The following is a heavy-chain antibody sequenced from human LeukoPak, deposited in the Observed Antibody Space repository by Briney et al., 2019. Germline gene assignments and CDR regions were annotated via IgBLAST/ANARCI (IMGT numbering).Heavy chain of an antibody. CDR3: ARVAVAGPFDAFDI. Sequence: PSETLSHTCTVSGGSISSYYWSWVRQPPGKGLEWIGYIYYSGNTNYNPSLKSRVTISVDTSKNQFSLKLSSVTAADTAVYYCARVAVAGPFDAFDIWGQGTMVTVSS. CDR2: IYYSGNT. D-gene: IGHD6-19*01. V-gene: IGHV4-59*01. J-gene: IGHJ3*02. CDR1: GGSISSYY.